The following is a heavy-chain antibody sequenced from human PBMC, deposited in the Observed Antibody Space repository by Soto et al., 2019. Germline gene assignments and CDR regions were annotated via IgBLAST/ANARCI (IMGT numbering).Heavy chain of an antibody. CDR3: AKGGNSFYGMDV. J-gene: IGHJ6*02. V-gene: IGHV3-23*01. D-gene: IGHD2-15*01. CDR1: GFPFSSYA. Sequence: EVQLLESGGGLVQPGGSLRLSCAASGFPFSSYAMSWVRQAPGKGLEWVSAISGSGGSTYYADSVKGRFTISRDNSKNKLYLQMNSLRAEDTAVYYWAKGGNSFYGMDVWCRGTTVTVSS. CDR2: ISGSGGST.